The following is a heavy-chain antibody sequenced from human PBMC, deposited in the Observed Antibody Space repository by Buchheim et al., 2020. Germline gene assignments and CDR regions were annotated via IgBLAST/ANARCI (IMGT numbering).Heavy chain of an antibody. D-gene: IGHD1-20*01. Sequence: QVQLVESGGGVVQPGRSLRLSCAASGFTFSSYAMHWVRQAPGKGLEWVAVISYDGSNKYYADSVKGRFTISRDNSKNTPYLQMNSLRAEDTAVYYCARDWLTGDYWGQGTL. CDR1: GFTFSSYA. CDR2: ISYDGSNK. J-gene: IGHJ4*02. V-gene: IGHV3-30-3*01. CDR3: ARDWLTGDY.